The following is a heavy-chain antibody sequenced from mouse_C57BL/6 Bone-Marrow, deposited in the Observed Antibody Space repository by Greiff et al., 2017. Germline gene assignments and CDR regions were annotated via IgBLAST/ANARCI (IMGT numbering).Heavy chain of an antibody. CDR2: IYPRSGNT. V-gene: IGHV1-81*01. J-gene: IGHJ2*01. CDR1: GYTFTSYG. D-gene: IGHD1-1*01. CDR3: ALYYGSSPDY. Sequence: LQESGAELARPGASVKLSCKASGYTFTSYGISWVKQRTGQGLEWIGEIYPRSGNTYYNEKFKGKATLTADKSSSTAYMELRSLTSEDSAVYFCALYYGSSPDYWGQGTTLTVSS.